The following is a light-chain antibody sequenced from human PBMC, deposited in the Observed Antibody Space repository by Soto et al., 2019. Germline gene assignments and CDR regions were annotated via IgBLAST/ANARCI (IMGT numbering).Light chain of an antibody. CDR1: SGHNSYA. CDR3: QTWGTGPVV. Sequence: QAVVTQSPSASASLGASVKLTCTLSSGHNSYAIAWHQQQPEKGPRYLMKLNSDGSHSKGDGIPDRFSGSSSGAERYLTISSLQSEDEADYYCQTWGTGPVVFGGGTKLTVL. V-gene: IGLV4-69*01. CDR2: LNSDGSH. J-gene: IGLJ2*01.